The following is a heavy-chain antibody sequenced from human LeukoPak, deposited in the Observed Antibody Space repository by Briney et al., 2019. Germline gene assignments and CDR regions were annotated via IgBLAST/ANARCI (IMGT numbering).Heavy chain of an antibody. Sequence: GASVKVSCKASGYTFTGYYMHWVRQAPGQGLEWMGWINPNSGGINYAQKFQGRVTMTRDTSISTAYMELSRLRSDDTAVYYCANLPIYCSGGSCYDRWGQGTLVTVSS. CDR1: GYTFTGYY. CDR3: ANLPIYCSGGSCYDR. CDR2: INPNSGGI. D-gene: IGHD2-15*01. V-gene: IGHV1-2*02. J-gene: IGHJ5*02.